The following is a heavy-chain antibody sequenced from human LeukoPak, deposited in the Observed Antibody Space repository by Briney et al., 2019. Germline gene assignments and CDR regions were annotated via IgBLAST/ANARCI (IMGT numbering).Heavy chain of an antibody. J-gene: IGHJ4*02. CDR2: INLNSGGT. CDR1: GYTFTGYY. CDR3: ARERELLSY. V-gene: IGHV1-2*02. Sequence: ASVKVSCKASGYTFTGYYMHWVRPAPGQGLEWMGWINLNSGGTDYAQKFQGRVTMTRDTSISTAYMELSRLRSDDTAVYYCARERELLSYWGQGTLVTVSS. D-gene: IGHD1-26*01.